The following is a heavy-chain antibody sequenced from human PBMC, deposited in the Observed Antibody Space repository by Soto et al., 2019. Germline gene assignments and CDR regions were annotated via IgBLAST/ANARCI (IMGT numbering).Heavy chain of an antibody. CDR3: AKDRDRELLSWFDP. Sequence: GGSLRLSCAASGFTFSSYGMHWVRQAPGKGLEWVAVISYDGSNKYYADSVKGRFTISRDNSKNTLYLQVNSLRAEDTAVYYCAKDRDRELLSWFDPWGQGTLVTVSS. J-gene: IGHJ5*02. D-gene: IGHD3-10*01. CDR2: ISYDGSNK. CDR1: GFTFSSYG. V-gene: IGHV3-30*18.